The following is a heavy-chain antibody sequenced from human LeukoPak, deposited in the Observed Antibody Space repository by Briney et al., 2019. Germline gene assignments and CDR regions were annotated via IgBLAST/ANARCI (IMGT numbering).Heavy chain of an antibody. J-gene: IGHJ6*03. CDR2: IYYSGST. CDR1: GGSISSYY. CDR3: ARTTTQRVKDYYYYYMDV. V-gene: IGHV4-59*01. D-gene: IGHD1-1*01. Sequence: SETLSLTSTVSGGSISSYYWSWIRQPPGKGLEWIGYIYYSGSTNYNPSLKSRVTISVDTSKNQFSLKLSSVTAADTAVYYCARTTTQRVKDYYYYYMDVWGKGTTVTVSS.